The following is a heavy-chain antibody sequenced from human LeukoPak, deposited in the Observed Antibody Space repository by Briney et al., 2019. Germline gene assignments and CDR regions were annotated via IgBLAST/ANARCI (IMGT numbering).Heavy chain of an antibody. CDR3: ARHVQYCSSTNCYRQTFYI. Sequence: SETLSLTCTVPGGSISSTSYYWGWIRQPPGEGLEWIGSIYYTGATYYNPPLKSRVTMSVDTSNNRFSLKLSSVTAANTAVYYCARHVQYCSSTNCYRQTFYIWGPGTIVTVSS. J-gene: IGHJ3*02. CDR1: GGSISSTSYY. CDR2: IYYTGAT. V-gene: IGHV4-39*01. D-gene: IGHD2-2*01.